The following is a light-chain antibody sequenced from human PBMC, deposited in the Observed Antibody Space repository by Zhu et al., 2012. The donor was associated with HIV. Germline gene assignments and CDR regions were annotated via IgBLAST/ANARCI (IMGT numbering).Light chain of an antibody. CDR2: DAS. CDR1: QSVSRSY. Sequence: EIVLTQSPGTLSLSPGERATLSCRASQSVSRSYLAWYQQKPGLAPRLLIYDASTRATGIPDRFSGSGSGTDFTLTINRLEPEDFAMYYCQQYGTSGTFGQGTKVEIK. CDR3: QQYGTSGT. V-gene: IGKV3D-20*01. J-gene: IGKJ1*01.